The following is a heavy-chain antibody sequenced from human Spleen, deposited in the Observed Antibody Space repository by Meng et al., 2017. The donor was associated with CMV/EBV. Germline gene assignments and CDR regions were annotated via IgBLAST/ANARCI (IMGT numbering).Heavy chain of an antibody. V-gene: IGHV3-30*02. CDR2: IRYDARNK. D-gene: IGHD5-18*01. Sequence: GESLKISCAASGFTFSSHWMHWVRQAPGKGLEWVAFIRYDARNKYYADSVKGRFTISRDNSKNTLYLQMNSLRAEDTAVYYCAKDLGSYGDYWGQGTLVTVSS. J-gene: IGHJ4*02. CDR3: AKDLGSYGDY. CDR1: GFTFSSHW.